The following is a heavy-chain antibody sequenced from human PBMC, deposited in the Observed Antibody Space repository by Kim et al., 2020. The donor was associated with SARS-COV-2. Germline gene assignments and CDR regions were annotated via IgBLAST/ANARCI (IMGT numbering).Heavy chain of an antibody. D-gene: IGHD4-4*01. CDR1: GFTFNNYG. Sequence: GGSLRLSCAASGFTFNNYGIHWVRQAPGKTLEWVAVISYDGKRQYYADSVKGRFTISRDNSKNMVFLEMDSLRVEDTAVFYCAKGYSRNSYYLDYWGQGT. CDR2: ISYDGKRQ. V-gene: IGHV3-30*18. CDR3: AKGYSRNSYYLDY. J-gene: IGHJ4*02.